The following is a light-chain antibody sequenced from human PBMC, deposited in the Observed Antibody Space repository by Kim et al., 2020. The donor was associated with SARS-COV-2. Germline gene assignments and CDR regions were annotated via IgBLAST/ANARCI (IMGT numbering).Light chain of an antibody. J-gene: IGKJ1*01. Sequence: ASVGDRVTITCRASQGISSFLSWYLQKPGKAPKLLIYASSTLQSGVPSRFSGSGSGTDFTLTISSLQPEDFATYYCQQLNSYPRTFGQGTKVGIK. CDR2: ASS. V-gene: IGKV1-9*01. CDR3: QQLNSYPRT. CDR1: QGISSF.